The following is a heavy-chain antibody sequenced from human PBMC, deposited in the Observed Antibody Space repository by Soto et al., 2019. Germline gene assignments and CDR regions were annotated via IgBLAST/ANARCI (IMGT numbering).Heavy chain of an antibody. CDR1: GGSISSSNW. J-gene: IGHJ6*02. D-gene: IGHD6-13*01. V-gene: IGHV4-4*02. CDR2: IYHSGST. Sequence: SETLSLTCAVSGGSISSSNWWSWVRQPPGKGLEWIGEIYHSGSTNYNPSLKSRVTISVDKSKSQFSLKLSSVTAADTAVYYCAREQLVGYYGMDVWGQGTKVT. CDR3: AREQLVGYYGMDV.